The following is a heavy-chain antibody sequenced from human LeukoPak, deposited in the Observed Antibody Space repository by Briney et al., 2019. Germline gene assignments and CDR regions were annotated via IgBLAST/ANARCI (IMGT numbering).Heavy chain of an antibody. CDR3: ARGKTPGIAVSKYFQH. Sequence: GRSLRLSCAASGFPFSSYGMHWVRQAPGKGLEWVAVIWYDGSNKYYADSVKGRFTISRDNSKNTLYLQMNSLRAEDTAVYYCARGKTPGIAVSKYFQHWGQGTLVTVSS. CDR1: GFPFSSYG. D-gene: IGHD6-19*01. J-gene: IGHJ1*01. CDR2: IWYDGSNK. V-gene: IGHV3-33*01.